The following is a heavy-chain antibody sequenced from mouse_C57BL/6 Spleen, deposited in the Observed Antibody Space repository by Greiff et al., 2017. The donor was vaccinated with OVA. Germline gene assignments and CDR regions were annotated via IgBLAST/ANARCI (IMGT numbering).Heavy chain of an antibody. V-gene: IGHV14-4*01. CDR3: TLYARDY. Sequence: EVQLQQSGAELVRPGASVQLSCTASGFNIKDDYMHWVKQRPEQGLEWIGWIDPENGDTEYASKFQGKATITADTSSNTAYLQLSSLTSEDTAVYYCTLYARDYWGQGTSVTVSS. CDR2: IDPENGDT. J-gene: IGHJ4*01. CDR1: GFNIKDDY.